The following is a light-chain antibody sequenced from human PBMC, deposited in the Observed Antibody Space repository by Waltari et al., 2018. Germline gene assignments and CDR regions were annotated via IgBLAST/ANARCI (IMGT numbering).Light chain of an antibody. V-gene: IGKV3-11*01. CDR2: DAS. J-gene: IGKJ3*01. CDR3: QQRSNCPIFT. Sequence: RVSQRLSCYLGWYHHEPRLDPRLLSSDASMRATGLTARFSGSWSGPDLTLTISSLEPEDSAVNYCQQRSNCPIFTFGPVTKVDIK. CDR1: QRLSCY.